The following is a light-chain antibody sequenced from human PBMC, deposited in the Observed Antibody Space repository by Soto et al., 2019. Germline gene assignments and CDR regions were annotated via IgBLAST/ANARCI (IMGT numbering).Light chain of an antibody. CDR2: GAS. CDR3: QQYGGARWT. J-gene: IGKJ1*01. V-gene: IGKV3D-15*01. Sequence: EIVMTQSPATRSVSPGEGATLACRASQSGSSNLAWYQQKPGQAPRLIIYGASNRATGIPDRFSGRGSGTDFTLTISRLEPEDCAVYYCQQYGGARWTFGQGTKVDIK. CDR1: QSGSSN.